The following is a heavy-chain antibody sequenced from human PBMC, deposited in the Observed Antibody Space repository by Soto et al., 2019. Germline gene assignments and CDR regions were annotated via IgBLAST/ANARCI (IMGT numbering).Heavy chain of an antibody. J-gene: IGHJ4*02. D-gene: IGHD3-16*01. CDR2: VHHSGTT. V-gene: IGHV4-4*02. CDR1: GGSLNTDYW. Sequence: QVQLQESGPGLVKPSGTLSLTCAVSGGSLNTDYWWRWVRQPPGKGLEWIGEVHHSGTTNYIQSLTVQLSMSVGNSGNQGSLELTSVAAADTDVYYCARGGAYRWVYWGQGTLVTVSS. CDR3: ARGGAYRWVY.